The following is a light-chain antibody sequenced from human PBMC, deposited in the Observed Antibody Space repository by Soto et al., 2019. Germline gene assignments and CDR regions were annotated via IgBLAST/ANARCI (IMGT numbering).Light chain of an antibody. CDR1: SFNVVSNG. V-gene: IGLV1-44*01. Sequence: QAVVTQPPSASGTPGQRVTMSCSEISFNVVSNGVNWYQQLPGTAPKLLIYNTDQRPSGVPDRFSGSKSGTSASLAISGLQSEDEADYYCATWDDSLNGPVFGGGTKVTVL. CDR3: ATWDDSLNGPV. J-gene: IGLJ2*01. CDR2: NTD.